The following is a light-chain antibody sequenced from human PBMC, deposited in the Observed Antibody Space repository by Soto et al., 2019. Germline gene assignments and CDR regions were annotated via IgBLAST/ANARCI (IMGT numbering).Light chain of an antibody. CDR3: LQATQFPWT. CDR1: QSLVYSDGNTF. V-gene: IGKV2-30*01. CDR2: KIS. Sequence: VLVTHTPLSLPVTIGQPASISCRSSQSLVYSDGNTFLNWFQQRPGQSPRRLIYKISNRVSGVPDRFRGSGAGTDFTLTISRVEAEDVGVYYCLQATQFPWTFGQGTKVAIK. J-gene: IGKJ1*01.